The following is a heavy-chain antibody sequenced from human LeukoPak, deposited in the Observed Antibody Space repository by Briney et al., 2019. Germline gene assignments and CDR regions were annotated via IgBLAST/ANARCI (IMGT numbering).Heavy chain of an antibody. V-gene: IGHV1-18*01. CDR2: ISGSNGNT. J-gene: IGHJ2*01. CDR3: ASSTRYSSGWYPYSNWYFDL. CDR1: GYTVTSYG. Sequence: ASVKLSCKGSGYTVTSYGRSWVRQGTGQALGRRLEISGSNGNTNYAQKLQGRVTMTTDTSPSTAYMELRSLRSDDTAVYYCASSTRYSSGWYPYSNWYFDLWGRGTLVTVSS. D-gene: IGHD6-19*01.